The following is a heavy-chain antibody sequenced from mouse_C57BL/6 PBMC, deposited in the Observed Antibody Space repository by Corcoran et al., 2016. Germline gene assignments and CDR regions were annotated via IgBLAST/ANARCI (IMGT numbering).Heavy chain of an antibody. CDR1: GYTFTTYG. V-gene: IGHV9-3*01. J-gene: IGHJ3*01. D-gene: IGHD1-1*01. CDR2: INTYSGVP. Sequence: QIQLVQSGPELKKPGETVKISCKASGYTFTTYGMSWVKQAPGKGLKWMGWINTYSGVPTYADDFKGRFAFSLETSASTAYLQINNLKNEDTATYFCARGDLLLRSWFAYWGQGTLVTVS. CDR3: ARGDLLLRSWFAY.